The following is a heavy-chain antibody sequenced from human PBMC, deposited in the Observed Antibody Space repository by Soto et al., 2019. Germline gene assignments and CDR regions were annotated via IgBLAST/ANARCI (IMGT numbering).Heavy chain of an antibody. V-gene: IGHV3-66*01. D-gene: IGHD3-9*01. J-gene: IGHJ4*02. Sequence: GGSLRLSCAASGFTVSSNYMSWVRQAPGKGLEWVSVIYRGGSTYYADSVKGRFTISRDNSENTLYLQMNSLRAEDTAVYYCARSGQFGADYDILTGYYRGGYYFDYWGQGTLVTVSS. CDR3: ARSGQFGADYDILTGYYRGGYYFDY. CDR2: IYRGGST. CDR1: GFTVSSNY.